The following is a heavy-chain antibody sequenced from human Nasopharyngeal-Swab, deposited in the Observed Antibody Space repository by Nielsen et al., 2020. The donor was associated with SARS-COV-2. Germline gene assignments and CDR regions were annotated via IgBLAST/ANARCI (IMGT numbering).Heavy chain of an antibody. V-gene: IGHV3-48*04. CDR2: ITSGNSV. CDR3: ARERGGGYGDY. J-gene: IGHJ4*02. Sequence: GESLKISCATSGFTFSPHTMTWVRQAPGKGLQWISYITSGNSVQYADSVRGRFTISRDNAKNSLYLQMNSLTAEDTAVYYCARERGGGYGDYWGQGTRVTVSS. CDR1: GFTFSPHT. D-gene: IGHD5-12*01.